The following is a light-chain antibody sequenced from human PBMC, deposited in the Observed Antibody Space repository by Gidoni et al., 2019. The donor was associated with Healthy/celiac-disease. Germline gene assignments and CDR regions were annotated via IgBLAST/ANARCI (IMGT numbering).Light chain of an antibody. Sequence: DIVMTQSPDSLAVSLGERATINCKSSQSILYSSNNKNYLAWYQQKPGQPPKLLIYWASTRESGVPDRFSGSGSGTDFTLTISSLQAEDVAVYCCQQYYDTPKTFGQXTKVEIK. J-gene: IGKJ1*01. V-gene: IGKV4-1*01. CDR1: QSILYSSNNKNY. CDR3: QQYYDTPKT. CDR2: WAS.